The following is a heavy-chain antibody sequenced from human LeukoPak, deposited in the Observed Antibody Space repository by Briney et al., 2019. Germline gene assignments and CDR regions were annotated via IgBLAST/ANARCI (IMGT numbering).Heavy chain of an antibody. Sequence: SXXXSXVRQPPXKXXEWVGYIFYSGSTXYNPSLKSRVNISVDXSKKXFAVKLSPVTAADTAVYYYXXXXYXXXXIDVWGXGXTVTVSS. CDR2: IFYSGST. V-gene: IGHV4-59*01. CDR3: XXXXYXXXXIDV. CDR1: SXX. J-gene: IGHJ6*03.